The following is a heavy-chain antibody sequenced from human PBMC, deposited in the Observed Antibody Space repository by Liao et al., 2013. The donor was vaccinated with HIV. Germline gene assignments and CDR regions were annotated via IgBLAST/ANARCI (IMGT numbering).Heavy chain of an antibody. CDR3: AREKEEGYYDNSGYYPDGFDI. D-gene: IGHD3-22*01. Sequence: QVQLQESGPGLVKPSETLSLTCTVSGASVSTYYWSWIRQPPGKGLEWIGYIYYSGGTKSNPSLKSRVTISVDTSKNQFSLKLSSVTAADTAVYYCAREKEEGYYDNSGYYPDGFDIWGQGTVVTVSS. J-gene: IGHJ3*02. CDR1: GASVSTYY. V-gene: IGHV4-59*02. CDR2: IYYSGGT.